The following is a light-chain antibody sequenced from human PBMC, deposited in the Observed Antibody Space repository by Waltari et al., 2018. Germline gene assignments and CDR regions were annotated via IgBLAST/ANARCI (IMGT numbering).Light chain of an antibody. J-gene: IGKJ4*01. CDR3: QQLYSYPIT. V-gene: IGKV1-9*01. Sequence: IQLTQSPSSLSASVGDRVTITCRASQVISSDLAWYQQKTGKAPKLLISASSTLQSGVPPRFSGSGSGTDFTLTISSLQPEDFATYYCQQLYSYPITFGGGTKVEIK. CDR2: ASS. CDR1: QVISSD.